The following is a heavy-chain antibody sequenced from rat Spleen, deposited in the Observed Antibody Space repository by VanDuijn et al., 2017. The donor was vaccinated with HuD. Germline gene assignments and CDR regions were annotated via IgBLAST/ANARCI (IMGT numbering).Heavy chain of an antibody. V-gene: IGHV5-27*01. Sequence: EVQLAESGGGLVQPGRSLKLSCAASGFTFSDYYMAWVRQAPTKGLEWVAYISPGGGSTYYRDSVKGRFTITRDNARSTLYLQMDSLRSEDTATYYCTTDRLGADYFDYWGQGVMVTVSS. CDR3: TTDRLGADYFDY. CDR1: GFTFSDYY. D-gene: IGHD5-1*01. CDR2: ISPGGGST. J-gene: IGHJ2*01.